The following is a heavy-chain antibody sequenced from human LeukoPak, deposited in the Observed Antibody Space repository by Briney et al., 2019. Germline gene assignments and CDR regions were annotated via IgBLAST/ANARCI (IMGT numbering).Heavy chain of an antibody. Sequence: SETLSLTCTVSGGSVSSGNYYWSWIRQPPGKGLEWIGYIYYSGSTNYNPSLKSRVTISVDTSKNHFSLKLSSVTAADTAVYYCASGRVDSTFDYWGQGTLVTVSS. CDR3: ASGRVDSTFDY. D-gene: IGHD4-11*01. CDR2: IYYSGST. V-gene: IGHV4-61*03. CDR1: GGSVSSGNYY. J-gene: IGHJ4*02.